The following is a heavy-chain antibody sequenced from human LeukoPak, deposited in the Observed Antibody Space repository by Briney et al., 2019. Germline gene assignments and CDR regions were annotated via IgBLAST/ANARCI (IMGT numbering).Heavy chain of an antibody. V-gene: IGHV3-23*01. Sequence: GGSLRLSCVVSGFTFDDYGMHWVRQAPGKGLEWVSFISGSGVSTYYADSVKGQFIISRDNSRNTLYLQMDSLRCEDTAVYYCAKGSTFYYDSSVYYFYIDVWGKGTTVTVSS. D-gene: IGHD3-22*01. J-gene: IGHJ6*03. CDR2: ISGSGVST. CDR1: GFTFDDYG. CDR3: AKGSTFYYDSSVYYFYIDV.